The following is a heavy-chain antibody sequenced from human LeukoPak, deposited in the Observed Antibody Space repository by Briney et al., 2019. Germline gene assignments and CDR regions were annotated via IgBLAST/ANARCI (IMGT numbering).Heavy chain of an antibody. V-gene: IGHV3-30*04. D-gene: IGHD6-19*01. Sequence: GRSLRLSCAASGFTFDDYAMHWVRQAPGKGLEWVAVISYDGSNKYYADSVKGRFTISRDNSKNTLYLQMNSLRAEDTAVYYCARDPYSSGWYDYWGQGTLVTVSS. CDR2: ISYDGSNK. CDR1: GFTFDDYA. CDR3: ARDPYSSGWYDY. J-gene: IGHJ4*02.